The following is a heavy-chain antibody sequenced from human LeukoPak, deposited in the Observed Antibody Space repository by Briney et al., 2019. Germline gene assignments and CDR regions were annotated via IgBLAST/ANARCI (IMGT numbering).Heavy chain of an antibody. CDR2: ISYDGSNK. CDR1: GFTFSRYA. Sequence: GGSLRLSCAASGFTFSRYAVHWVRQAPGKGLEWVAVISYDGSNKYFANSVKGRFTISRDNSKNTLYLQMNSLRVEDTAVYYCARVHCSGGNCYYFYGMDVWGQGTTVTVS. D-gene: IGHD2-15*01. CDR3: ARVHCSGGNCYYFYGMDV. J-gene: IGHJ6*02. V-gene: IGHV3-30-3*01.